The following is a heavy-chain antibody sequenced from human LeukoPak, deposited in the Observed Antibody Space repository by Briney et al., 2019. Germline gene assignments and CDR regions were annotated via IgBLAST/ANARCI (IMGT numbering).Heavy chain of an antibody. CDR3: ARFSIAVAGTFDY. CDR1: GFTFSSYG. J-gene: IGHJ4*02. V-gene: IGHV3-30*02. CDR2: IRYDGSNK. D-gene: IGHD6-19*01. Sequence: GGSLRLSCAASGFTFSSYGMHWVRQAPGKGLEWVAFIRYDGSNKYYADSVKGRFTISRDNSKNTLYLQMNSLRAEDTAVYYCARFSIAVAGTFDYWGQGTLVTVSS.